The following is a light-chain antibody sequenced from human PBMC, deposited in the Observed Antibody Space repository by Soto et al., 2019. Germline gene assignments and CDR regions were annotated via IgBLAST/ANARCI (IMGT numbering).Light chain of an antibody. CDR3: GSWDSSLSAYV. Sequence: QSVLTQPRSVSAAPGQKVTISCSGSSANIGGNSVSWYQQLPGTAPKLLMYDDNKRPSGIPDRFSGSKSGTSATLGITGFQTGDEADYYCGSWDSSLSAYVFGTGTKVTV. CDR1: SANIGGNS. J-gene: IGLJ1*01. CDR2: DDN. V-gene: IGLV1-51*01.